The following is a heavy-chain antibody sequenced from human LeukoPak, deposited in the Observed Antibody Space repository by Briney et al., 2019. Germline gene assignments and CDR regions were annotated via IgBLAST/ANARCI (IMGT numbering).Heavy chain of an antibody. V-gene: IGHV3-30*01. CDR3: ARDVGWNSNYDPSYFDY. D-gene: IGHD4-11*01. CDR2: MSYDGWSD. CDR1: GFTFTNYA. Sequence: PGRSLRLSCAASGFTFTNYAMHWARQAPGKGLEWVAVMSYDGWSDYNADSVKVRFTISRDNSKNTVYLQMNSLRPEDTAVYYCARDVGWNSNYDPSYFDYWGQGTLVFVSS. J-gene: IGHJ4*02.